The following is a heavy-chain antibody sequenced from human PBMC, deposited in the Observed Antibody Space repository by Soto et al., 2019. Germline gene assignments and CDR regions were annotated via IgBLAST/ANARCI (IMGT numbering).Heavy chain of an antibody. CDR3: ATGGIVPNYYYYGMDV. CDR1: GYTLTELS. CDR2: FDPEDGET. J-gene: IGHJ6*02. D-gene: IGHD2-2*01. V-gene: IGHV1-24*01. Sequence: GASVKFSCKVSGYTLTELSMHWVRQAPGKGLEWMGGFDPEDGETIYAQKFQGRVTMTEDTSTDTAYMELSSLRSEDTAVYYCATGGIVPNYYYYGMDVWGQGTTVTVSS.